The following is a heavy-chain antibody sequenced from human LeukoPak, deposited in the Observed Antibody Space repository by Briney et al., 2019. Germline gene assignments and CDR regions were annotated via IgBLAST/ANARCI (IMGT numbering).Heavy chain of an antibody. J-gene: IGHJ5*01. CDR2: TYYRSKWNN. Sequence: SQTLSLTCAISGDSVSTNSATWTWLRQSPSRGLEWLGRTYYRSKWNNDYAVSMKSRMTINPDTSKNQFSLQLNSVTPEDTAVYYCARLVGAAWFDSWGQGTLVTVPS. CDR1: GDSVSTNSAT. D-gene: IGHD1-26*01. V-gene: IGHV6-1*01. CDR3: ARLVGAAWFDS.